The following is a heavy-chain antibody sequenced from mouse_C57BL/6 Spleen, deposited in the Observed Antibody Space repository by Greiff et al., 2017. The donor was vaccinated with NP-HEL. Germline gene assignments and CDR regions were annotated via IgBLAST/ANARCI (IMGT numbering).Heavy chain of an antibody. V-gene: IGHV1-55*01. CDR3: ARGGGSSYDYAMDY. CDR1: GYTFTSYW. Sequence: QVQLQQPGAELVKPGASVKMSCKASGYTFTSYWINWVKQRPGQGLEWIGDIYPGSGSTNYNEKFKGKATLTVDTSSSTAYMQLSSLTSEDSAVYYCARGGGSSYDYAMDYWGQGTSVTVSS. J-gene: IGHJ4*01. CDR2: IYPGSGST. D-gene: IGHD1-1*01.